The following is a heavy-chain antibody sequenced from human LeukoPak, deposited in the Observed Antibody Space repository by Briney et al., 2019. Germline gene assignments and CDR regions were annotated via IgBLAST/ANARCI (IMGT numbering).Heavy chain of an antibody. CDR1: GFTFSSYE. J-gene: IGHJ4*02. V-gene: IGHV3-48*03. D-gene: IGHD6-19*01. Sequence: GGSLRLSCAASGFTFSSYEMNGVRQAPGKGLEWVSYISTSGNTIYYADSVKGRFTMSRDNAKKSLFLQMDRLRADDTAVYHCARGPLIAVTGTGYWGQGTLVTVSS. CDR3: ARGPLIAVTGTGY. CDR2: ISTSGNTI.